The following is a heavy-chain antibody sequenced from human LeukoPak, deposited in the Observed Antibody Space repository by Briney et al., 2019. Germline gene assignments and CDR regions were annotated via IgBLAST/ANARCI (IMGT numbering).Heavy chain of an antibody. V-gene: IGHV4-39*01. CDR3: ARLSKGRYFDYIFDY. CDR1: GGSVSSGLNY. CDR2: TYYTGST. J-gene: IGHJ4*02. Sequence: PSETLSLTCTVSGGSVSSGLNYWGWIRQPPGKGLEWIGNTYYTGSTYSNPTLKSRVTMSVDTSKNQFSLKLNSVTAADTAVYYCARLSKGRYFDYIFDYWGQGTLLTVSS. D-gene: IGHD3-9*01.